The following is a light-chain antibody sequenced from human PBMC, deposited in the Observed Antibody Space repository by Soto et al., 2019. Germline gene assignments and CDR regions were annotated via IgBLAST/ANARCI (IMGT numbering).Light chain of an antibody. J-gene: IGKJ1*01. CDR2: AAS. V-gene: IGKV1D-8*01. Sequence: MNQSPSSLSASVGDRITTTSRASRGIGSDLSWYQQKPGKAPEILIYAASTWQSGVPSRFSGSGSGTDVTLTISCLQSEDFATYYCQQYYSFPWTFGQGTKVDI. CDR3: QQYYSFPWT. CDR1: RGIGSD.